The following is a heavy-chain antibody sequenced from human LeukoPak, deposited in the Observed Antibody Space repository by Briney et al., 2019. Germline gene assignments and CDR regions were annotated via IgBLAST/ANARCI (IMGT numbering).Heavy chain of an antibody. V-gene: IGHV3-21*01. D-gene: IGHD1-26*01. Sequence: GGSLRLSCAASGFTFSSYNMNWVRQAPGKGLEWVSSISSSSSYIYYADSVKGRFTISRDNAKNSLYLQMNSLRAEDTAVYYCTRDEELSGAGFGYWGQGTLVTVSS. J-gene: IGHJ4*02. CDR1: GFTFSSYN. CDR2: ISSSSSYI. CDR3: TRDEELSGAGFGY.